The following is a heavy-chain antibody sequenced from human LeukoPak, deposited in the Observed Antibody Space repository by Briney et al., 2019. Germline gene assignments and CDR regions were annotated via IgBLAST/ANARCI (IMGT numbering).Heavy chain of an antibody. J-gene: IGHJ3*02. CDR1: GFTFSTHG. CDR3: ARGRSITILRGVAISDGFDI. CDR2: IDTTTSYK. D-gene: IGHD3-10*01. Sequence: GGSLRLSCAASGFTFSTHGMNWVRQAPGKGLEWVSFIDTTTSYKYYADSVKGRFTISRDNAKNSLYLQMDSLRADDTAFYYCARGRSITILRGVAISDGFDIWGQGTMVTVSS. V-gene: IGHV3-21*01.